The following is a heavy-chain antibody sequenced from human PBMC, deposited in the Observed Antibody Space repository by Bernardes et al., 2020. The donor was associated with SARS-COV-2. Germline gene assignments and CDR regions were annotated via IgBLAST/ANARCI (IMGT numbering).Heavy chain of an antibody. D-gene: IGHD3-10*01. CDR1: GYTFTSYG. V-gene: IGHV1-18*01. Sequence: ASVKVSCKASGYTFTSYGISWVRQAPGQGLEWMGWISAYNGNTNYVQKLQGRVTMTTDTSTSTAYMELRSLRSDDTAVYYCARVFGAMVRGVIIGDYYYYGMDVWGQGTTVTVSS. CDR3: ARVFGAMVRGVIIGDYYYYGMDV. CDR2: ISAYNGNT. J-gene: IGHJ6*02.